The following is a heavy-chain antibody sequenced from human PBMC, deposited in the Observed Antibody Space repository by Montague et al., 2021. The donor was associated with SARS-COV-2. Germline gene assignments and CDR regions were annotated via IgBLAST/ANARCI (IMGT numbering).Heavy chain of an antibody. D-gene: IGHD3-16*02. CDR3: TRDYRSIVGDGLDI. V-gene: IGHV3-48*03. Sequence: SLRLSCAASGFTFSNYDMNWVRQAPGKGPEWISYTSTSAYTTSYAGSVKGRFTISRDNGKNSLYLQMNSLRVEDTAVYYCTRDYRSIVGDGLDIWGQGTKVTVSS. CDR1: GFTFSNYD. J-gene: IGHJ3*02. CDR2: TSTSAYTT.